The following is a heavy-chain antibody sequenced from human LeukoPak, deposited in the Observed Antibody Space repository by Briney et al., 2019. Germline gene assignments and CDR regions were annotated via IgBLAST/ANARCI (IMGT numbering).Heavy chain of an antibody. CDR1: GGSITIGDYY. V-gene: IGHV4-30-4*01. CDR3: PRDRNPLHVPAAKRYYYGMDV. J-gene: IGHJ6*02. D-gene: IGHD2-2*01. Sequence: SETLSLTCTLSGGSITIGDYYWSWIRQPPWKGLEWIGYIYYSGTTYYNPSLKSRVTISVDTSKNQFSLKLSSVTAADTAVHYCPRDRNPLHVPAAKRYYYGMDVWGQGTTVTVSS. CDR2: IYYSGTT.